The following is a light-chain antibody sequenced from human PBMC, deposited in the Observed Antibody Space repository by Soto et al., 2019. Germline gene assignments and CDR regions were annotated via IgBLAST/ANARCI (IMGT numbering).Light chain of an antibody. CDR1: QRVASDY. CDR2: STS. Sequence: EVVLTQSPGTLSLSPGERASLSCRASQRVASDYLAWYQQKPGRAPRLLIYSTSRRATGIPDRFRGRGSGTDFTLIISRLEPEDFAVYYCQQLRAFGGGTKVEI. CDR3: QQLRA. J-gene: IGKJ4*01. V-gene: IGKV3-20*01.